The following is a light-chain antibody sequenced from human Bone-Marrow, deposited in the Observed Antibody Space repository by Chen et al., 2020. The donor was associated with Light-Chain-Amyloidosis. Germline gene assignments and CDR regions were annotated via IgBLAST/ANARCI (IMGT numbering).Light chain of an antibody. CDR2: GSS. J-gene: IGKJ4*01. V-gene: IGKV3-20*01. Sequence: EIVLTQSPGTLSLSQGEGDNLSCRASQTISSNYLTWYQQKFGQAPRLLIYGSSSRATGIPDRSTGSGSGTDFTLTINRLEPEDFAMYYCQQYGTSPLTFGGGTKVEIK. CDR1: QTISSNY. CDR3: QQYGTSPLT.